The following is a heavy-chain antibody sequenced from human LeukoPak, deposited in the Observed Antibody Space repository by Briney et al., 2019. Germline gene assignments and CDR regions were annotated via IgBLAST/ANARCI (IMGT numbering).Heavy chain of an antibody. CDR1: GFTFDDYG. V-gene: IGHV3-20*04. CDR3: ARGYYYGSGSDFDY. CDR2: INWNGGST. Sequence: GGSLRLSCAASGFTFDDYGMSWVRQAPGKGLEWVSGINWNGGSTGYADSVKGRFTISRDNAKNSLYLQMNSLRAEDTALYYCARGYYYGSGSDFDYWGQGTLVTVSS. J-gene: IGHJ4*02. D-gene: IGHD3-10*01.